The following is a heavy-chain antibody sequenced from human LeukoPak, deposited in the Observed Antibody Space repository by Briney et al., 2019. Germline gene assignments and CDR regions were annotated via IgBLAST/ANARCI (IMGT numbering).Heavy chain of an antibody. V-gene: IGHV3-9*01. CDR3: AKDILQLWSFDY. J-gene: IGHJ4*02. D-gene: IGHD5-18*01. CDR2: ISWNSGSI. CDR1: GFTFSISA. Sequence: GGSLRLSCAASGFTFSISAMHWVRRAPGKGLEWVSGISWNSGSIGYADSVKGRFTISRDNAKNSLYLQMNSLRAEDTALYYCAKDILQLWSFDYWGQGTLVTVSS.